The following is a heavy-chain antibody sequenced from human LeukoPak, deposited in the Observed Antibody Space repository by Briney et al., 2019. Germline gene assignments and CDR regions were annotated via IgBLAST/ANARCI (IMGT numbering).Heavy chain of an antibody. D-gene: IGHD1-1*01. CDR3: AKAPQTIAREYYFDY. Sequence: GGSLRLSCVGSGFTFSSYAMNWVRQAPGKGLEWVSTINGGGGSTYYADSVQGRFTISRDNSRNTVYLQMNSQRAEDTAVYYCAKAPQTIAREYYFDYWGQGTLVTVSS. CDR1: GFTFSSYA. CDR2: INGGGGST. V-gene: IGHV3-23*01. J-gene: IGHJ4*02.